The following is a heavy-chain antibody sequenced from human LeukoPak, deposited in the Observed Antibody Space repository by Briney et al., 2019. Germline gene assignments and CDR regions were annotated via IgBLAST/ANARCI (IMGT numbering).Heavy chain of an antibody. CDR1: GYSISSGYD. CDR3: ARATFGNYYDFDY. J-gene: IGHJ4*02. CDR2: IYHSGST. V-gene: IGHV4-38-2*01. Sequence: SETLSLTRAVSGYSISSGYDWGWIRQPPGKGLEWIGSIYHSGSTYYHPSLKSRVTISVDTSKDQFSLKLSSVTAADTAVYYCARATFGNYYDFDYWGQGTLVTVCS. D-gene: IGHD1-26*01.